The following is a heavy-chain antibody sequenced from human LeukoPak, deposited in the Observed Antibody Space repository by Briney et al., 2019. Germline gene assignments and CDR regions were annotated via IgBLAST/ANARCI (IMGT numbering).Heavy chain of an antibody. J-gene: IGHJ4*02. CDR3: ARAPDHDFWSGYFYDY. CDR2: INPNSGGT. Sequence: GASVKVSCKASGYTFTGYYMHWVRQAPGQGLEWMGWINPNSGGTNYAQKSQGRVTMTRDTSISTAYMELSRLRSDDTAVYYCARAPDHDFWSGYFYDYWGQGTLVTVSS. D-gene: IGHD3-3*01. V-gene: IGHV1-2*02. CDR1: GYTFTGYY.